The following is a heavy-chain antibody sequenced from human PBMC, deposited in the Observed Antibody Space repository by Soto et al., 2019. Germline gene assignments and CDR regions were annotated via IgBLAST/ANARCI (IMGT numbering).Heavy chain of an antibody. CDR3: ARGTYYDFWSGYFFGHNWFDP. Sequence: GGSLRLSCAASGFTFSSYAMHWVRQAPGKGLEYVSAISSNGGSTYYANSVKGRFTISRDNSKNTLYLQMGSLRAEDMAVYYCARGTYYDFWSGYFFGHNWFDPWGQGALVTSPQ. V-gene: IGHV3-64*01. CDR2: ISSNGGST. D-gene: IGHD3-3*01. CDR1: GFTFSSYA. J-gene: IGHJ5*02.